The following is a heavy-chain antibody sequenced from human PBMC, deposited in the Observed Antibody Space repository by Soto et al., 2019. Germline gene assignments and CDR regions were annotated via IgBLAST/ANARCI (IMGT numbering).Heavy chain of an antibody. CDR1: GFTCSRFG. CDR3: ARDDDFDDNGLDY. D-gene: IGHD4-17*01. CDR2: ILNDGSNE. Sequence: QVQLVESGGGVVQPGTSLRLSCAASGFTCSRFGMHWVRQAPGKGLEWVGVILNDGSNEKYADSVKGRFTISRDNSKNALYLQMNSLRAEDTAVYYCARDDDFDDNGLDYWGQGTLFTVSS. V-gene: IGHV3-33*01. J-gene: IGHJ4*02.